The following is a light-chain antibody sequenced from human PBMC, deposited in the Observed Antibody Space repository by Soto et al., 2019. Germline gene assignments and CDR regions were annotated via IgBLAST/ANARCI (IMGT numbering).Light chain of an antibody. Sequence: SYELTQPPSVSVSPGQTASITCSGDKLGDKYACWYQQKPGQSPVLVIYQGSKRPSGIPERFSGSNSGNTATLTISGTQAMDEADYYCQAWDSSTASHVFGTGTKLTVL. J-gene: IGLJ1*01. CDR3: QAWDSSTASHV. V-gene: IGLV3-1*01. CDR2: QGS. CDR1: KLGDKY.